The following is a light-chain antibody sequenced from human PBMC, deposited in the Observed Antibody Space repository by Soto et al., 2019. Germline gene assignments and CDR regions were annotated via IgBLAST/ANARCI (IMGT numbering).Light chain of an antibody. V-gene: IGKV1-5*01. CDR1: QSISSW. CDR3: QQYNSYSPTWT. Sequence: DIQMTQSPSTLSASVGDRVTITCRASQSISSWLAWYQQKPGKAPKLLIYDASSLESGVPSRFSGSGSGTEFTLTISSLQPDDFATYYCQQYNSYSPTWTFGQGNKV. CDR2: DAS. J-gene: IGKJ1*01.